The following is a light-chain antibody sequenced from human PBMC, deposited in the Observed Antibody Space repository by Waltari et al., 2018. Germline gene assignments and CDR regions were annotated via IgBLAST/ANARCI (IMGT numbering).Light chain of an antibody. Sequence: QSVLTQPPSVSGTPGQRVTISCSGSFPNIGSNSVNWYQQLPGTSPRLLIYNTNQGPSGVPHRFSASKSGTSASLAITGLQSEDEAYYYCAAWDDSLGAVFGGGTKLTVL. V-gene: IGLV1-44*01. CDR3: AAWDDSLGAV. CDR2: NTN. CDR1: FPNIGSNS. J-gene: IGLJ3*02.